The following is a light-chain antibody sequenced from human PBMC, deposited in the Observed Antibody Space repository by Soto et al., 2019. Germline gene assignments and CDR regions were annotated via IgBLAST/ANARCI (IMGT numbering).Light chain of an antibody. J-gene: IGLJ2*01. V-gene: IGLV2-14*01. CDR1: RSDVGGYNY. CDR2: EVS. Sequence: QSSLRHPRSVSWSPGESISISCAGSRSDVGGYNYVSWYHQDPGKDPKLMIYEVSNRPSGVSNRFSGSKSGNTASLTISGLQAEPEAAYYCSPYTSTSNVLFGGGTKVTVL. CDR3: SPYTSTSNVL.